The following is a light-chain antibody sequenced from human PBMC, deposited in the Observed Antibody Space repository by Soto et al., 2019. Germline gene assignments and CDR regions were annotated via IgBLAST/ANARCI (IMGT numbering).Light chain of an antibody. CDR1: QSIRSER. CDR2: DAS. V-gene: IGKV3-20*01. Sequence: EIVLTQSLDTLSLSPRDRATLSCRASQSIRSERLAWYQQKPGQAPRLVIFDASNRASGMPERFSGSGSGTDFTLTIARLEPEDFAVYYCQEYDGAPITFGLGRRLEI. J-gene: IGKJ5*01. CDR3: QEYDGAPIT.